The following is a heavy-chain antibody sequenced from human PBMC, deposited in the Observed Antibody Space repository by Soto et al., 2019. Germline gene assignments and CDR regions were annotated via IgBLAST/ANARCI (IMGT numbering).Heavy chain of an antibody. CDR1: GGSISSYY. CDR2: IYYSGST. D-gene: IGHD6-13*01. J-gene: IGHJ5*02. V-gene: IGHV4-59*01. CDR3: AGDNGIAAAGNWFDP. Sequence: SETLSLTCTVSGGSISSYYWSWIRHPPAKGLEWIGYIYYSGSTNYNPSLKSRVTISVDTSKNQFSLKLSSVTAADTAVYYCAGDNGIAAAGNWFDPWGQGTLVTVSS.